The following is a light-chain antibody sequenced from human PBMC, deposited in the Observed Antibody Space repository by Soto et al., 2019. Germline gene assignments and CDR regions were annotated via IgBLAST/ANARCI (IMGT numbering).Light chain of an antibody. Sequence: DIQMTQSPSTLSASVGDRFTITCRASQSISSWLAWYQQKPGKAPKVLIYKASNLESGVPSRFSGSGSGTEFTLTISSLQPDDFATYYCQQYNSYPITFGQGTRLEIK. V-gene: IGKV1-5*03. CDR2: KAS. CDR1: QSISSW. J-gene: IGKJ5*01. CDR3: QQYNSYPIT.